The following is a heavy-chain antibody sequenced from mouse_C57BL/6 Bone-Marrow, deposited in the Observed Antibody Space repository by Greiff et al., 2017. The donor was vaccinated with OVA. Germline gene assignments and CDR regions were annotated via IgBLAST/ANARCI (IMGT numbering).Heavy chain of an antibody. CDR1: GFSLTSYG. J-gene: IGHJ4*01. CDR2: IWSGGST. D-gene: IGHD1-1*01. Sequence: QVQLKESGPGLVQPSQSLSITCTVSGFSLTSYGVHWVRQSPGKGLEWLGVIWSGGSTDYNAAFISRLSISKDNSKRQVFFKMNSLQADDTAIYYCATEGFITTRNYAMDYWGQGTSVTVSS. V-gene: IGHV2-2*01. CDR3: ATEGFITTRNYAMDY.